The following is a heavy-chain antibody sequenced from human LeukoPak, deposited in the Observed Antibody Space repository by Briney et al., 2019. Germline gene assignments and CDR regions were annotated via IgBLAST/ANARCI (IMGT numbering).Heavy chain of an antibody. CDR2: VSSDGTKK. Sequence: PGTSLRLSCAASGLTFSNNAMHWVRQAPGKGLEWVAVVSSDGTKKYYADSVKGRFTISRDNSKNTVYLQMNSLGAGDTAVYYCARAYCSGPTCYSPDYWGQGTLVIVSS. CDR1: GLTFSNNA. D-gene: IGHD2-2*02. CDR3: ARAYCSGPTCYSPDY. J-gene: IGHJ4*02. V-gene: IGHV3-30-3*01.